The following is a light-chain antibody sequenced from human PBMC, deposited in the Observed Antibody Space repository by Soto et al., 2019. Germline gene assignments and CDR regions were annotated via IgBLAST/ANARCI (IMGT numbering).Light chain of an antibody. V-gene: IGLV1-51*01. J-gene: IGLJ2*01. Sequence: QSVLTQSPSVSAAPGQTVTISCSGSSSNIGNNYVSWYQQLPGTAPKLLIYDNNKRPSGIPDRFSGSKSGTSGTLDITELQTGAEADYYCATWDGSLPGEVFGGGTKLTVL. CDR2: DNN. CDR1: SSNIGNNY. CDR3: ATWDGSLPGEV.